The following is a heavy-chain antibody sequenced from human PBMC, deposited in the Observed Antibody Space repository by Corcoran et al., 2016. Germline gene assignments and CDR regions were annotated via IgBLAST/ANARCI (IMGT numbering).Heavy chain of an antibody. V-gene: IGHV4-34*01. CDR3: VRPPLYSSGWGDYFDY. CDR1: GGSFSGYY. J-gene: IGHJ4*02. CDR2: INHSGST. D-gene: IGHD6-19*01. Sequence: QVQLQQWGAGLLKPSETLSLTCAVYGGSFSGYYWSWIRQPPGKGLEWIGEINHSGSTNYNPSLKSRVTISVDTSKNQFSLTLSSVTAAVTVVYYCVRPPLYSSGWGDYFDYCGQGTLVTVSS.